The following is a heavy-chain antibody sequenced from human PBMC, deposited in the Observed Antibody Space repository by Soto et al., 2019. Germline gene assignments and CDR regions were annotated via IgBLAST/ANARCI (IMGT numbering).Heavy chain of an antibody. V-gene: IGHV1-18*01. CDR2: VSAYNGNT. D-gene: IGHD6-19*01. J-gene: IGHJ4*02. Sequence: ASVKVSCKASGYTFTSYGISWVRQAPGQGLEWMGWVSAYNGNTNYAQKLQGRVTMTTDTSTSTAYMELRSLRSDDTAVYYCARDGVIAVAGPRCDYWGQGTLVTVSS. CDR1: GYTFTSYG. CDR3: ARDGVIAVAGPRCDY.